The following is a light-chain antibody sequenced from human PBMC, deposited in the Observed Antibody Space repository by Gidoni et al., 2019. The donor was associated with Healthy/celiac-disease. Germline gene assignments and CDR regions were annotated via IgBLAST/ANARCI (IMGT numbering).Light chain of an antibody. CDR3: QQYNSYSGT. V-gene: IGKV1-5*03. J-gene: IGKJ2*02. CDR1: QSISSW. Sequence: DIHMTQSPSTLSAYVRDRVTITCRASQSISSWLAWYQQKPGKAPKLLIYKASSLESGVRSRFSGSGSGTEFTLTISSLQPDDFATYYCQQYNSYSGTFGQGTKLEIK. CDR2: KAS.